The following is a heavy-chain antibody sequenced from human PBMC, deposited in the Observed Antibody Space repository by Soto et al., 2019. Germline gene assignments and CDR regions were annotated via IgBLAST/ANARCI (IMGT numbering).Heavy chain of an antibody. CDR2: IDPSDSYT. CDR3: ARTQLDDYDSSGYKDYYYYGMDV. J-gene: IGHJ6*02. D-gene: IGHD3-22*01. V-gene: IGHV5-10-1*01. CDR1: GYSFTSYW. Sequence: PGESLKISCKGSGYSFTSYWISWVRQMPGKGLEWMGRIDPSDSYTNYSPSFQGHVTISADKSISTAYLQWGSRKASDTAMYYCARTQLDDYDSSGYKDYYYYGMDVWGQGTTVTVSS.